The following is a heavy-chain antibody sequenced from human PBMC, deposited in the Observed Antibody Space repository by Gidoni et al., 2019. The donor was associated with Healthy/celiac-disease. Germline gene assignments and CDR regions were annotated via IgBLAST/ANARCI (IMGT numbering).Heavy chain of an antibody. CDR2: MNPNSGNT. D-gene: IGHD2-2*01. CDR3: AREGGYCSSTSCFIYWFDP. CDR1: GYTFTSYD. Sequence: QVQLVQSGAEVKKPGASVKVSRKASGYTFTSYDINWVRQATGQGLEWMGWMNPNSGNTGYAQKFQGRVTMTRNTSISTAYMELSSLRSEDTAVYYCAREGGYCSSTSCFIYWFDPWGQGTLVTVSS. J-gene: IGHJ5*02. V-gene: IGHV1-8*01.